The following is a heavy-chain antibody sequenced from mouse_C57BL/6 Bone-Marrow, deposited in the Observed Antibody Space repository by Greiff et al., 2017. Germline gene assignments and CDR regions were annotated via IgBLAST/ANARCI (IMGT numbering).Heavy chain of an antibody. CDR3: ARYYYGSRGCDY. CDR2: ISNLAYSI. CDR1: GFTFSDYG. D-gene: IGHD1-1*01. V-gene: IGHV5-15*01. Sequence: EVQRVESGGGLVQPGGSLKLSCAASGFTFSDYGMAWVRQAPRKGPEWVAFISNLAYSIYYADTVTGRFTISRENAKNTLYLEMSSLRSEDTAMYYCARYYYGSRGCDYWGQGTTLTVSS. J-gene: IGHJ2*01.